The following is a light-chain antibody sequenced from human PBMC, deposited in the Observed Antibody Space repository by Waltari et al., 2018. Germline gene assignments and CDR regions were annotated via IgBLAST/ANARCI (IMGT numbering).Light chain of an antibody. V-gene: IGKV1-5*01. CDR3: QQYHTYKM. CDR2: DAS. J-gene: IGKJ1*01. Sequence: DIQMTQSPSSLSASVGDRVTITCRASQSILGRLAWYQQKPGKAPKLLICDASSLESGVPSRFSGSGYGTEFTLTISSLQPDDSATYYCQQYHTYKMFGQGTKVEI. CDR1: QSILGR.